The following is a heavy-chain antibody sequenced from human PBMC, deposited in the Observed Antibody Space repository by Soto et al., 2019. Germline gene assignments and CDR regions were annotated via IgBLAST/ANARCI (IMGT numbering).Heavy chain of an antibody. CDR2: VDEGGNET. Sequence: EVQLVESGGGLVQPGGSLRLSCAASGFTFSNYGMSWVRQAPGKGLEWVASVDEGGNETFFVDSVRGRFTISRDNAENSLYLKMNSLRAGDTAVYYCAREAQCSDYYDSTSSYSRCRFFHHCGQGTLFTVSS. CDR1: GFTFSNYG. V-gene: IGHV3-7*05. J-gene: IGHJ1*01. D-gene: IGHD3-22*01. CDR3: AREAQCSDYYDSTSSYSRCRFFHH.